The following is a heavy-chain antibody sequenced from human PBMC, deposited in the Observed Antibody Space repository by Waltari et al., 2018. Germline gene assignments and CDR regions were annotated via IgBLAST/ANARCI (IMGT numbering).Heavy chain of an antibody. CDR1: GFSLSTSGVG. CDR2: MYWNDDK. Sequence: QITLKESGPTLVKPTQTLTLTCTFSGFSLSTSGVGVGWTRQPPGQALEWIALMYWNDDKRYSPSLKSRLTITKDTSKNQVVLTMTNMDPVDTATYYCAHAGIAARPEDYYYYGMDVWGQGTTVTVSS. CDR3: AHAGIAARPEDYYYYGMDV. D-gene: IGHD6-6*01. V-gene: IGHV2-5*01. J-gene: IGHJ6*02.